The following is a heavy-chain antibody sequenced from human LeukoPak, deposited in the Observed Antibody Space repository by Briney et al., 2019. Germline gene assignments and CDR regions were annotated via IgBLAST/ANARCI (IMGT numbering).Heavy chain of an antibody. CDR1: GFTFSTYS. Sequence: GGSLRLSCAASGFTFSTYSMNWVRQAPGKGPEWVSAIVNSGGSTYYADSVMGRFTISRDNSKNTLYLQMNSLRAEDTAVYYCAKHYDSSGYYYVNWGQGTLVTVSS. CDR2: IVNSGGST. D-gene: IGHD3-22*01. J-gene: IGHJ4*02. V-gene: IGHV3-23*01. CDR3: AKHYDSSGYYYVN.